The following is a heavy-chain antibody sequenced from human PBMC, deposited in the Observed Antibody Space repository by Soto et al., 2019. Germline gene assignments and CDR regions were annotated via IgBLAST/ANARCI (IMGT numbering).Heavy chain of an antibody. Sequence: QVQLVQSGAEVKKPGSSVKVSCKASGGGFSTYAITWVRQAPGQGLEWMGGITPIFDTTNYAQKFQGRVTITADESMTTVHMELTSLRSEDTAVYYCATGGTTVTRRFDYWGQGTLVTVSS. D-gene: IGHD4-17*01. CDR1: GGGFSTYA. V-gene: IGHV1-69*01. CDR2: ITPIFDTT. J-gene: IGHJ4*02. CDR3: ATGGTTVTRRFDY.